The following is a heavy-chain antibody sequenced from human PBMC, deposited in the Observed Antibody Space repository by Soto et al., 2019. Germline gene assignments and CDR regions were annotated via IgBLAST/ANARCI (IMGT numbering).Heavy chain of an antibody. CDR1: GGSISSAGYS. CDR3: ARDKITGLFDY. Sequence: SETLSLTCAVSGGSISSAGYSWSWIRQPTGKGLEWIGYIYHRVSNNYNPSIKSRVTISVERSKNQFSLKLTSVTAAVMVVYYCARDKITGLFDYWGQGTLGTGSS. CDR2: IYHRVSN. V-gene: IGHV4-30-2*01. D-gene: IGHD2-8*02. J-gene: IGHJ4*02.